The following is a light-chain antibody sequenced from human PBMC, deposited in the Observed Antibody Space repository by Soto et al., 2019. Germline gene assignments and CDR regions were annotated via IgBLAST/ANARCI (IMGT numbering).Light chain of an antibody. J-gene: IGLJ1*01. CDR1: SFNIGPGYD. CDR3: QSDVSSLSGAV. Sequence: SVLTLPPSVSGAPGQRVTISCAGNSFNIGPGYDVHWYQQLPGTAPKLHIYSNPNRASGVPDWFSGSRSGTSSSLAISGLQAEDEADYYCQSDVSSLSGAVFGTGTKVTVL. V-gene: IGLV1-40*01. CDR2: SNP.